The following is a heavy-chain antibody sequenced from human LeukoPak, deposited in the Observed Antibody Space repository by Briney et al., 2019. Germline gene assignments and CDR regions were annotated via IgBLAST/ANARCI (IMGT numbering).Heavy chain of an antibody. CDR1: GFTFSSYA. V-gene: IGHV3-23*01. CDR2: ISGSGGST. CDR3: AKDKVRGYYDSSGYYDY. J-gene: IGHJ4*02. Sequence: GGPLRLSCAASGFTFSSYAMSWVRQAPGKGLEWVLAISGSGGSTYYADSVKGRFTISRDNSKNTLYLQMNSLRAEDTAVYYCAKDKVRGYYDSSGYYDYWGQGTLVTVSS. D-gene: IGHD3-22*01.